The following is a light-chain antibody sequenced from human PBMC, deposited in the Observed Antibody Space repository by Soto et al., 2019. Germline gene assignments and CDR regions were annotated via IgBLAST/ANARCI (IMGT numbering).Light chain of an antibody. CDR1: QTIRTY. J-gene: IGKJ1*01. Sequence: ETVLTQSPATLSLSPGERATLSCRASQTIRTYLAWYQQKPGQAPRLLIYDASIRATGIPARFSGSGSGTDFTLTISSLEPEDFAVYYCQQRANWLTWTFGQGTKVET. CDR3: QQRANWLTWT. V-gene: IGKV3-11*01. CDR2: DAS.